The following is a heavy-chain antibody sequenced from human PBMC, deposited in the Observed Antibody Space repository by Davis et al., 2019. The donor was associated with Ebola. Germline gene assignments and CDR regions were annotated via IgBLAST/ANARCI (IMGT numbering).Heavy chain of an antibody. J-gene: IGHJ4*02. V-gene: IGHV3-33*08. Sequence: GGSLRLSCAASGFTFSSYSMHWVRQAPGKGLEWVAVIWYDGSNKYYADSVKGRFTISRDNSKNTLYLQMNSLRAEDTAVYYCARGRAGGEIWLQFLDYWGQGTLVTVSS. CDR3: ARGRAGGEIWLQFLDY. CDR1: GFTFSSYS. D-gene: IGHD5-24*01. CDR2: IWYDGSNK.